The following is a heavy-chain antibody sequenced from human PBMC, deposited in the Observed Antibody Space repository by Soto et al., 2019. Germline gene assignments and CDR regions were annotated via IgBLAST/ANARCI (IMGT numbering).Heavy chain of an antibody. D-gene: IGHD3-16*01. Sequence: PSETLSLTCTVSGGSISSGDYYWSWIRQPPGKGLEWIGYIYYSGSTYYKTSLKNRVTKSVDTSKNQFSLKLSSVTAADTAVYYCAREGPSTFGGAFDYWGQGTLVTSPQ. CDR3: AREGPSTFGGAFDY. V-gene: IGHV4-30-4*01. CDR2: IYYSGST. J-gene: IGHJ4*02. CDR1: GGSISSGDYY.